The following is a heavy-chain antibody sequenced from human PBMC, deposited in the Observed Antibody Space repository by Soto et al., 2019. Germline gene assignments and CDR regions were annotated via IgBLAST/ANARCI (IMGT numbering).Heavy chain of an antibody. V-gene: IGHV4-39*01. CDR2: IYYSGST. CDR3: ASVTYYYDSSGPIDY. Sequence: QLQLQESGPGLVKPSETLSLTCTVSGGSISSSSYYWGWIRQPPGKGLEWIGSIYYSGSTYYNPSLKSRVTISVDTSKNQFSLKLSSVTAADTAVYYCASVTYYYDSSGPIDYWGQGTLVTVSS. D-gene: IGHD3-22*01. J-gene: IGHJ4*02. CDR1: GGSISSSSYY.